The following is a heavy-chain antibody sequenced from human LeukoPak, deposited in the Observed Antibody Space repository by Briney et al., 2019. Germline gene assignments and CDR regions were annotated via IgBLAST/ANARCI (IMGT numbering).Heavy chain of an antibody. J-gene: IGHJ4*02. Sequence: RGSLRLSCVASGFTFSSYAMSWVRETPARGLEWVSSLRGNGDAFYADSVKGRFTLSREESRNTVYLQLNKLRVEDTAIYYCAKASWVSTADAVLWGQGTVVTVSS. CDR3: AKASWVSTADAVL. D-gene: IGHD3-16*01. V-gene: IGHV3-23*01. CDR1: GFTFSSYA. CDR2: LRGNGDA.